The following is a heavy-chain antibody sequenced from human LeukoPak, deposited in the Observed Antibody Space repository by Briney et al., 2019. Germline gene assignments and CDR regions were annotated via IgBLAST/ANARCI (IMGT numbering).Heavy chain of an antibody. D-gene: IGHD3-10*01. CDR2: ISGSGGTT. J-gene: IGHJ4*02. CDR3: AKPRDYYGPFAY. Sequence: PSETLSLTCAVYGGSFSGYYCSWVRQAPGKGLEWVSTISGSGGTTYYSDSAKGRFTISRDNSKNTQYLQMNSLRAEDTAVYYCAKPRDYYGPFAYWGQGTLVTVSS. CDR1: GGSFSGYY. V-gene: IGHV3-23*01.